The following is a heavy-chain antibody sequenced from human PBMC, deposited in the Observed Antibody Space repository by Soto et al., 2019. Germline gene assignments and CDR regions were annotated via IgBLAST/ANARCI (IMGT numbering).Heavy chain of an antibody. Sequence: RASVKVSCKASGYTFTSYGISWVRQAPGQGLEWMGWISAYNGNTNYAQKLQGRVTMTTDTSTSTAYMELRSLRSDDTAVCYCARVKLKISIAADGTADYYHGMDVWGQGTTVTVSS. V-gene: IGHV1-18*01. J-gene: IGHJ6*02. D-gene: IGHD6-13*01. CDR3: ARVKLKISIAADGTADYYHGMDV. CDR2: ISAYNGNT. CDR1: GYTFTSYG.